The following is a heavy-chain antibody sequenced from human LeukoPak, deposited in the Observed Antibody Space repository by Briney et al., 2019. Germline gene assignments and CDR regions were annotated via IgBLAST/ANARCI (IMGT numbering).Heavy chain of an antibody. V-gene: IGHV1-2*02. CDR1: GYTFTGYY. D-gene: IGHD3-22*01. J-gene: IGHJ3*01. CDR2: ISPYNGAT. Sequence: EASVKVSCKASGYTFTGYYMHWVRQAPGQGLEWVGWISPYNGATKYAQKFQGRVTMIMDTSITTAYMELSRLMSDDTAVYYCARGLFDHYDSSAYYIDAFDLWGQGTMVTVSS. CDR3: ARGLFDHYDSSAYYIDAFDL.